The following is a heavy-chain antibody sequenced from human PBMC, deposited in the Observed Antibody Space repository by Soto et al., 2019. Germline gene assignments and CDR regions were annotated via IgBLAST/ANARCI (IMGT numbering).Heavy chain of an antibody. CDR3: ARDHSDFSMGY. D-gene: IGHD1-26*01. Sequence: SETLSLTCTVSGGSICGYDWSWIRQPPGKGLEWIGYIYYSGDTNYNPSLKSRVTISVDTSQNQFSLRLSSVTAADTAVYYCARDHSDFSMGYWGQGTLLTVSS. CDR1: GGSICGYD. J-gene: IGHJ4*02. V-gene: IGHV4-59*01. CDR2: IYYSGDT.